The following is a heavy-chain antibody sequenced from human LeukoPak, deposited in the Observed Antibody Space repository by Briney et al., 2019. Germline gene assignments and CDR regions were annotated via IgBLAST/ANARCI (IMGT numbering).Heavy chain of an antibody. Sequence: PSETLSLTCAVYGGSFSGYYWSWIRQPPGKGLEWIGEINHSGSTNYNPSLKSRVTISVDTSKNQFSLKLSSVTAADTAVYYCARQRPPEGSGSYYSPFDYWGQGTLVTVSS. CDR1: GGSFSGYY. V-gene: IGHV4-34*01. CDR3: ARQRPPEGSGSYYSPFDY. CDR2: INHSGST. D-gene: IGHD3-10*01. J-gene: IGHJ4*02.